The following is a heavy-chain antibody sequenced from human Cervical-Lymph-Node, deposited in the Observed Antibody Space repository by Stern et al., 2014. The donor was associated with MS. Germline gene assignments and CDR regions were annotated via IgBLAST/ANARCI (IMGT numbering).Heavy chain of an antibody. CDR3: AAEPMYYSDSVGAFDI. D-gene: IGHD3-22*01. J-gene: IGHJ3*02. Sequence: QLVQSGAEVKKPGTSVKVSCKASGFTFTSSAVQWVRQARGQSLEWIGWIVVGSCNTNYAQKFQERVTITRDMSTSTAYMELSSLRSEDTAVYYCAAEPMYYSDSVGAFDIWGQGTMVTVSS. V-gene: IGHV1-58*01. CDR1: GFTFTSSA. CDR2: IVVGSCNT.